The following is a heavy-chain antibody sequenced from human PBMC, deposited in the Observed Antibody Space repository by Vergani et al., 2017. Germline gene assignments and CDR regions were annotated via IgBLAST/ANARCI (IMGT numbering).Heavy chain of an antibody. J-gene: IGHJ6*02. Sequence: QLHLQESGPGLVKPSETLSLTCTVSGGSITSSSYYWGWIRQPPGKGLEWIGNIYHSGSTYYNPSLKSRVTISVDTSKNQFSLKLSSVTAADTAVYYCARHLSYCGGDCYPYYYCMDVWGQGTTVTVSS. CDR1: GGSITSSSYY. V-gene: IGHV4-39*01. CDR3: ARHLSYCGGDCYPYYYCMDV. CDR2: IYHSGST. D-gene: IGHD2-21*02.